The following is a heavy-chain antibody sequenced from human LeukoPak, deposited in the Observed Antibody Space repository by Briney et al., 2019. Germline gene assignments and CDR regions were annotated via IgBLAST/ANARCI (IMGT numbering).Heavy chain of an antibody. CDR1: GFTFRNAW. D-gene: IGHD3-10*01. J-gene: IGHJ4*02. CDR2: IKSKTDGGTT. CDR3: LRDWYGSGSYWQIRESYFDY. Sequence: GGSLRLSCAASGFTFRNAWMSWGRQAPGKGLEWVGRIKSKTDGGTTDYAAPVKGRFAISRDDSKNTLYLQMNTLKTEDTAVYYCLRDWYGSGSYWQIRESYFDYWGQGTLVTVSS. V-gene: IGHV3-15*01.